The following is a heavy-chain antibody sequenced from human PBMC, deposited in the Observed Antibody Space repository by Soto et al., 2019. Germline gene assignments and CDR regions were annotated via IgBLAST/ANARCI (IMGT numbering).Heavy chain of an antibody. D-gene: IGHD3-10*01. Sequence: GGSLRLSCAASGFTFSSYAMSWVRQAPGKGLEWVSVISGSGGSTYYADSVRGRFTISRDNSKNTLYLQMSSLRAEDTALYYCAKDYYGSGSYLLEAWFDPWGQGTLVTVSS. V-gene: IGHV3-23*01. CDR1: GFTFSSYA. CDR2: ISGSGGST. J-gene: IGHJ5*02. CDR3: AKDYYGSGSYLLEAWFDP.